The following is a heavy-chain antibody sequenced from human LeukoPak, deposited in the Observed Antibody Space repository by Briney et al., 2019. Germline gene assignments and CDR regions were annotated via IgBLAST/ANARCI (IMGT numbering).Heavy chain of an antibody. Sequence: KPSETLSLTCGVSGGSFSGYYWTWIRQSPGKALEWIGEIHHGGSTNYKPALSSRLTILLDSAKRQFSLRLTSVTAADTAVYYCARRFSRYLIDVWGKGRTVIVSS. V-gene: IGHV4-34*01. D-gene: IGHD3-16*01. CDR2: IHHGGST. CDR3: ARRFSRYLIDV. J-gene: IGHJ6*03. CDR1: GGSFSGYY.